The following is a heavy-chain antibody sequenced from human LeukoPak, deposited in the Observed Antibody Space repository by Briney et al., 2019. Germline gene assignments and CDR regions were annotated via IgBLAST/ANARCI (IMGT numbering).Heavy chain of an antibody. Sequence: PSETLSLTCTVSGGSISSYYWSWIRQPPGKGLEWIGYIFYRGSTNYNPSLKSRVTISIDTSKNQFSLKLSSVTAADTVVYYCARRGADDYGDYGFDYWGQGTLVTVSS. CDR3: ARRGADDYGDYGFDY. V-gene: IGHV4-59*08. CDR1: GGSISSYY. J-gene: IGHJ4*02. D-gene: IGHD4-17*01. CDR2: IFYRGST.